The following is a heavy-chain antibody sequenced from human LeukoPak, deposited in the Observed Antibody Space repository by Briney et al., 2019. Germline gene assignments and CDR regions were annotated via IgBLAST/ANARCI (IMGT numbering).Heavy chain of an antibody. V-gene: IGHV4-38-2*01. D-gene: IGHD6-13*01. CDR2: IYHSGST. J-gene: IGHJ5*02. CDR3: ARARDRGSSSWSLDWFDP. Sequence: SSETLSLTCAVSGDSITNNYYWGWIRQPPGKGLEWIGSIYHSGSTYYNPSLKSRVTISVDKSKNQLSLKLSSVTAADTAVYYCARARDRGSSSWSLDWFDPWGQGTLVTVSS. CDR1: GDSITNNYY.